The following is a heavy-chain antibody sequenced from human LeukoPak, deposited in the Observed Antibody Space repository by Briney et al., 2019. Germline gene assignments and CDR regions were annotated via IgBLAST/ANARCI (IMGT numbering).Heavy chain of an antibody. CDR3: VREAFYFFDF. V-gene: IGHV3-7*01. Sequence: PGWSLRLSCAASGFTFTNNFMSWVRQVPGKGLEWVANIKQDGSETTYADSVRGRFTIFRDKARDSVYLQVNSLRAGASPTYNCVREAFYFFDFWGQGTLVTVSS. CDR1: GFTFTNNF. CDR2: IKQDGSET. J-gene: IGHJ4*01.